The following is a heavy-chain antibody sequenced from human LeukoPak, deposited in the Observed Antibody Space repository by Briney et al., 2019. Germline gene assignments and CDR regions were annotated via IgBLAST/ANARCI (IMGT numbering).Heavy chain of an antibody. V-gene: IGHV3-7*01. Sequence: GGSLRLSCAASGFTFGSYWMSWVRQAPGKGLEWVANIKQDGSEKYYVDSVKGRFTISRDNAKNSLYLQMNSLRAEDTAVYYCARDLGRIQLWPVGYWGQGTLVTVSS. D-gene: IGHD5-18*01. CDR1: GFTFGSYW. CDR2: IKQDGSEK. CDR3: ARDLGRIQLWPVGY. J-gene: IGHJ4*02.